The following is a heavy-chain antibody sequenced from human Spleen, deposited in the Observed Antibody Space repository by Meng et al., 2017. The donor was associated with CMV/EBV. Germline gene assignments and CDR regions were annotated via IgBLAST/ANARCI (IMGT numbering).Heavy chain of an antibody. Sequence: SVKVSCKASGDTLGVYAMSWIRQAPGQGLEWLGGIIPSYDSTRYAQKFQGRITVTTDEYTRTTYLELISLKSDDTAVYFCARDTVSGEGFYFDIWGQGTLVTVSS. CDR3: ARDTVSGEGFYFDI. J-gene: IGHJ4*02. V-gene: IGHV1-69*05. CDR1: GDTLGVYA. D-gene: IGHD3-16*01. CDR2: IIPSYDST.